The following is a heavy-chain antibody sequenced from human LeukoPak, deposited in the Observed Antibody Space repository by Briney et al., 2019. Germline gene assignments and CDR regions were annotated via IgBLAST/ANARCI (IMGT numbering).Heavy chain of an antibody. D-gene: IGHD3-10*01. CDR3: ARALYFGSGSTIDY. V-gene: IGHV4-30-4*01. J-gene: IGHJ4*02. Sequence: PSETLSLTCTVSGGSISRVDYYWSWIRQPPGKGLEWIGNIFYSGSAYYNPSLKSRVSISVDKSKNQFSLILSSVTAADTAVYYCARALYFGSGSTIDYWGQGILVTVSS. CDR2: IFYSGSA. CDR1: GGSISRVDYY.